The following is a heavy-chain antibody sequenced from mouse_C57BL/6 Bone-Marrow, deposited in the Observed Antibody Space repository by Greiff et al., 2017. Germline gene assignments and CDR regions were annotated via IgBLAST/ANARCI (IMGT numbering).Heavy chain of an antibody. CDR1: GYTFTDYY. Sequence: QVQLQQSGAELVRPGASVKLSCKASGYTFTDYYINWVKQRPGQGLEWIARIYPGSGNTYYNEKFKGKATLTAEKSSSTAYMQLSSLTSEDSAVYFCARGGYWFAYWGQGTLVTVSA. CDR2: IYPGSGNT. V-gene: IGHV1-76*01. D-gene: IGHD3-1*01. CDR3: ARGGYWFAY. J-gene: IGHJ3*01.